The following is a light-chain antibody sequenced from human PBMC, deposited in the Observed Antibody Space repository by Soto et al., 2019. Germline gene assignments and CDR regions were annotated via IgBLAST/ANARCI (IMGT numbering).Light chain of an antibody. CDR1: QTIHNF. V-gene: IGKV1-39*01. J-gene: IGKJ2*01. CDR2: AAS. CDR3: QESFSPLYT. Sequence: IQLTQSPSSLSASVGDRVTITCRASQTIHNFLNWYQQTPGKAPKLLIYAASNLRGGVPSRFSGGGSGTDFTLTINSLQPEDFATYYCQESFSPLYTFGRGTMLDI.